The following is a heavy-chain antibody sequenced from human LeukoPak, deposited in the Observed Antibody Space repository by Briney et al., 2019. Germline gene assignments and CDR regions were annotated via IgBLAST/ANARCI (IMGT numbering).Heavy chain of an antibody. V-gene: IGHV4-59*01. D-gene: IGHD6-13*01. CDR1: GGSISSYY. CDR2: IYYSGST. J-gene: IGHJ4*02. CDR3: ARASFSSGWYVY. Sequence: SETLSLTCTVSGGSISSYYWSWIRKPPGKGLEWIGYIYYSGSTNYDPSLKSRVTISVDTSKNQFSLKLSSVTAADTAVYYCARASFSSGWYVYWGQGTLVTVSS.